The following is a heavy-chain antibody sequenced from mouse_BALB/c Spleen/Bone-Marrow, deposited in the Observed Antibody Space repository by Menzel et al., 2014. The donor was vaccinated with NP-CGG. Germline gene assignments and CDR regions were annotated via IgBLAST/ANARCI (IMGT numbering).Heavy chain of an antibody. D-gene: IGHD1-1*01. CDR2: INPDSKTK. V-gene: IGHV4-1*02. CDR3: ARMGYYGWLAY. CDR1: GFDFRTYW. J-gene: IGHJ3*01. Sequence: EVHLVESGGGLVQPGGFLKLSCAASGFDFRTYWMSWVRQAPGKGLEWIGEINPDSKTKNYAPSLKGKFIISRDNAKNTLYLQMSKVRSEDTALYYCARMGYYGWLAYWGQGTLVTVSA.